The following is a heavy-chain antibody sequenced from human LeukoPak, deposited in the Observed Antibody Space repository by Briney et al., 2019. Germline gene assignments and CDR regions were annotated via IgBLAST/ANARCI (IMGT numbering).Heavy chain of an antibody. J-gene: IGHJ4*02. D-gene: IGHD4-23*01. CDR3: ARNLVYGGNSN. V-gene: IGHV3-53*01. CDR2: IYSGGST. Sequence: PGGSLRLSCAASGFTVSSNYMSWVRQAPGKGLEWVSVIYSGGSTYYADSVKGRFIISRDNSKNTLYLQMNSLRAEDTAVYYCARNLVYGGNSNWGQGTLVTVSS. CDR1: GFTVSSNY.